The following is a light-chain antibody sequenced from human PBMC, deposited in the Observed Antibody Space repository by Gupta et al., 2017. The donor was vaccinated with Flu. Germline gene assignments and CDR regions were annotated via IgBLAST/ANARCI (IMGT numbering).Light chain of an antibody. CDR3: QQYYNWPPWT. Sequence: EIVMTQSPATLSVSPGERATLSCRASPSVSSNLAWYQQKPGQAPRLLIHGASTRATGIPARFSGSGCGKKCTLPINSRQSEDFAVYYCQQYYNWPPWTFGQGTKVEIK. CDR2: GAS. CDR1: PSVSSN. J-gene: IGKJ1*01. V-gene: IGKV3-15*01.